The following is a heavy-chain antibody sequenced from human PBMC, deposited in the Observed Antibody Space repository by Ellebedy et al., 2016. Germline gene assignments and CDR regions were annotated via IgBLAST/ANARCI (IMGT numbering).Heavy chain of an antibody. Sequence: GGSLRLSXAASGFTFSSYSMNWVRQAPGKGLEWVSSISSSSSYIYYADSVKGRFTISRDNAKNSLYLQMNSLRAEDTAVYYCARADNYDFWSGYSSSGYYYMDVWGKGTTVTVSS. CDR1: GFTFSSYS. D-gene: IGHD3-3*01. J-gene: IGHJ6*03. CDR3: ARADNYDFWSGYSSSGYYYMDV. V-gene: IGHV3-21*01. CDR2: ISSSSSYI.